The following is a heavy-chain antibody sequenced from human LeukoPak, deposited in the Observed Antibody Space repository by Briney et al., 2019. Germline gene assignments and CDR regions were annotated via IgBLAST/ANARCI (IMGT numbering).Heavy chain of an antibody. Sequence: SETLSLTCTVSGYSISSGYYWGWIRQPPGKGLGWIGSIYHSGSTYYNPSLKSRVTISVDTSKNQFSLKLSSVTAADTAVYYCARVESKAHFDYWGHGTLVTVSS. J-gene: IGHJ4*01. V-gene: IGHV4-38-2*02. CDR2: IYHSGST. D-gene: IGHD5/OR15-5a*01. CDR3: ARVESKAHFDY. CDR1: GYSISSGYY.